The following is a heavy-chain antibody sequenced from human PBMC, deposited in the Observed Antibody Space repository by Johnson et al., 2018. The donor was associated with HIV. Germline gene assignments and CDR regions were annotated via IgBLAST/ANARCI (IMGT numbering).Heavy chain of an antibody. Sequence: VQLVESGGGLVQPGGSLRLSCAGTGFTVSSNYMYWVRQAPGKGLECVSVIYSGSIIYYADSVKGRFTISRDNAKNSLYLQMNSLGADDTALYYCARGGLGFQNIHDPFDIWGQGTMVTVSS. V-gene: IGHV3-66*01. CDR1: GFTVSSNY. D-gene: IGHD1/OR15-1a*01. CDR2: IYSGSII. J-gene: IGHJ3*02. CDR3: ARGGLGFQNIHDPFDI.